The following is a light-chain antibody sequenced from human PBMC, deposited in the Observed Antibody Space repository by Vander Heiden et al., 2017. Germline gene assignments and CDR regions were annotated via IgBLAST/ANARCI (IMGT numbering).Light chain of an antibody. CDR3: QKYNSAPWT. Sequence: IQMTQTPSSPSESVGDRVAITCRASQGISHYLAWYQQKPGKVPKLLIYAASTLQSGVPSRFSGSGSGTDFTLTISSLQPEDVATYYCQKYNSAPWTFGLGTKVEIK. J-gene: IGKJ1*01. CDR2: AAS. CDR1: QGISHY. V-gene: IGKV1-27*01.